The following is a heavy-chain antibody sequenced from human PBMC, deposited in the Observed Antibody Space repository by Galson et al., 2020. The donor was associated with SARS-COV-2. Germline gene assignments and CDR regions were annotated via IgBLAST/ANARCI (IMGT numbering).Heavy chain of an antibody. CDR1: GGTFTSYA. D-gene: IGHD1-7*01. CDR2: IIPIFGTA. CDR3: ARGGWNYVDIHYYYGMDV. Sequence: SVKVSCKASGGTFTSYAISWVRQAPGQGLEWMGGIIPIFGTANYAQKFQGRVTITADESTSTAYMELSSLRSEDTAVYYCARGGWNYVDIHYYYGMDVWGQGTTVTVSS. J-gene: IGHJ6*02. V-gene: IGHV1-69*13.